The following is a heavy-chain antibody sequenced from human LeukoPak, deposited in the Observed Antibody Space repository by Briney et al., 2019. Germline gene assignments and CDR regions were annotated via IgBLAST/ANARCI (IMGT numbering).Heavy chain of an antibody. CDR1: GFTFSSYG. V-gene: IGHV3-23*01. J-gene: IGHJ4*02. Sequence: GGSLRLSCAASGFTFSSYGMSWLRQAPGKGLEWVSAISGSGGSTYYADSVKGRFTISRDNSKNTLYLQMNSLRAEDTAVYYCARVVPPTDYGSGSYFWDPYYFDYWGQGTLVTVSS. CDR3: ARVVPPTDYGSGSYFWDPYYFDY. CDR2: ISGSGGST. D-gene: IGHD3-10*01.